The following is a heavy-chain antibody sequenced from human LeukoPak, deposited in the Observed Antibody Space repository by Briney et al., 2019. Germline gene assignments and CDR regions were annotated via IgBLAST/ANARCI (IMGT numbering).Heavy chain of an antibody. J-gene: IGHJ4*02. CDR2: IICSGGST. Sequence: PGGSLRLSCAASGFTFSSYAMSWVRQAPGKGLEWGSGIICSGGSTYYADSVKGRFTISRDNSKNTLYLQMTSLRAEDTAVYYCAKAPDTAMAPYFDYWGQGTLVTVSS. V-gene: IGHV3-23*01. CDR1: GFTFSSYA. D-gene: IGHD5-18*01. CDR3: AKAPDTAMAPYFDY.